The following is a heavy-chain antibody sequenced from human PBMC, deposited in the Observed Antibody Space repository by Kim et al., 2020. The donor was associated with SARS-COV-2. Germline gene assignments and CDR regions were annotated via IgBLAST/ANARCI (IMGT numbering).Heavy chain of an antibody. CDR3: ARLFRSNNFYYGLDA. CDR1: GASISSGDYY. Sequence: SETLSLTCTVSGASISSGDYYWAWIRQPPGKGLEWIGSINYSGTTYYNPSLKSPVTIFVDRSKNQFSLQLNSVTAAARALYYCARLFRSNNFYYGLDAWG. CDR2: INYSGTT. V-gene: IGHV4-39*01. J-gene: IGHJ6*01.